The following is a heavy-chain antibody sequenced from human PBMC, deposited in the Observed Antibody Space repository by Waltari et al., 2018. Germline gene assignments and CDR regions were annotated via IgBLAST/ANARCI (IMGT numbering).Heavy chain of an antibody. CDR2: IIPIFGTA. Sequence: QVQLVQSGAEVKKPGSSVKVSCKASGGPFSSYALSWVRQAPGQGLEWMGGIIPIFGTANYAQKFQGRVTITADESTSTAYMELSSLRSEDTAVYYCARRYDSGKHDAFDIWGQGTMVTVSS. D-gene: IGHD3-22*01. J-gene: IGHJ3*02. CDR3: ARRYDSGKHDAFDI. CDR1: GGPFSSYA. V-gene: IGHV1-69*01.